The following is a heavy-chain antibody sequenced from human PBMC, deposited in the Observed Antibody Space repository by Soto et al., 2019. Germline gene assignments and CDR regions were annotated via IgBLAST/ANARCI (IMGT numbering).Heavy chain of an antibody. V-gene: IGHV4-30-4*01. J-gene: IGHJ6*02. CDR1: GGSISSGDYY. CDR3: ARDSDIYYYYGMDV. D-gene: IGHD3-9*01. Sequence: SETLSLTCTVSGGSISSGDYYWSWIRQPPGKGLEWIGYIYYSGSTYYNPSLKSRVTISVDTSKNQFSLKLSSVTAADTAVYYCARDSDIYYYYGMDVWGQGTTVTVSS. CDR2: IYYSGST.